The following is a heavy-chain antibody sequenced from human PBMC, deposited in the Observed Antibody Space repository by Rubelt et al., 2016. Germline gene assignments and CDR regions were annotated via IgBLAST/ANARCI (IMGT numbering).Heavy chain of an antibody. J-gene: IGHJ4*02. V-gene: IGHV3-53*01. D-gene: IGHD3-16*01. CDR3: AGDMTG. CDR1: GFTVSRNY. CDR2: IYSGGST. Sequence: EVQLVESGGGLVQPGGSLRLSCAASGFTVSRNYMSWVRQAPGKGLEWVSVIYSGGSTYYADSVMCRFTIASDKYEHTVYRHRSILGGEDMAVDYSAGDMTGCGQGTLGTVSS.